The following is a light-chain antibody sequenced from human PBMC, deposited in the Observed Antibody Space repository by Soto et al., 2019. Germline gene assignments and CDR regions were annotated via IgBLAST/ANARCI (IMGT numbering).Light chain of an antibody. CDR3: HQYGGSPQT. CDR1: QSVSNY. V-gene: IGKV3-20*01. Sequence: EIVLTQSPGTLSLPPGEKATLSCRASQSVSNYLAWYQRKPGQAPRLLIYGASSRATGIPDRFSGSGSGTDFTLTISRLEPEDFAVYYSHQYGGSPQTFGQGTKV. CDR2: GAS. J-gene: IGKJ1*01.